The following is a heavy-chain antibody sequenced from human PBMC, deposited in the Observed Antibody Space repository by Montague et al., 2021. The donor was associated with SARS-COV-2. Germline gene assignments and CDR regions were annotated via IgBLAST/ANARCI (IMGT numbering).Heavy chain of an antibody. CDR1: GGTFSSYA. CDR3: ARKLFPRYCSGGSCYTVQYNWFDP. J-gene: IGHJ5*02. V-gene: IGHV1-69*04. CDR2: IIPILGIA. D-gene: IGHD2-15*01. Sequence: SVRVSCKASGGTFSSYAISWVRQAPGQGLEWMGRIIPILGIANYAQKFQGRVTITADKSTSTAYMELSSLRSEDTAVYYCARKLFPRYCSGGSCYTVQYNWFDPWGQGTLVTVSS.